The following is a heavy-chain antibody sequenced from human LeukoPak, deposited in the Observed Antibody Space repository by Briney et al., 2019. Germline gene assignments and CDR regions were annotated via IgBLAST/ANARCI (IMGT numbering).Heavy chain of an antibody. V-gene: IGHV4-59*12. D-gene: IGHD2-21*02. CDR1: GGSISSYF. CDR3: ARGGDSEDFDY. CDR2: IYYSGST. Sequence: NSSETLSLTCTVSGGSISSYFWSWIRQPPGKGLEWIGYIYYSGSTNYNPSLKSRVTISVDTSKNQFSLKLSSVTAADTAVYYCARGGDSEDFDYWGQGTLVTVSS. J-gene: IGHJ4*02.